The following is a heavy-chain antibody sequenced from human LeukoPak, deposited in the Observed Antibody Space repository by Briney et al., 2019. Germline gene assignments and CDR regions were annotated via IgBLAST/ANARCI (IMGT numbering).Heavy chain of an antibody. CDR1: GFTFTSSA. Sequence: SVKVSCTASGFTFTSSAMRWVRQARGPRLEWIGWIVVGSGNTNYAQKFQERVTITRDMSTSTAYMELSSLRSEDTAVYYCAALAVMIVGDYGMDVWGQGTTVTVSS. CDR3: AALAVMIVGDYGMDV. D-gene: IGHD3-22*01. J-gene: IGHJ6*02. V-gene: IGHV1-58*02. CDR2: IVVGSGNT.